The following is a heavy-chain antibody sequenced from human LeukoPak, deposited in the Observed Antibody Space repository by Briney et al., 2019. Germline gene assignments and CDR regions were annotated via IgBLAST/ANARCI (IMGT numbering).Heavy chain of an antibody. Sequence: GESLKISCKGSGYSFTSYWIGWVRQMPGKGLEWMGIIYPGDSDTRYSPSFQGQVTISADKSISTAYLQWSSLKASDTAMYYCVRSTYGYSGYDSPFYYYYYMDVWGKGTTVTISS. CDR1: GYSFTSYW. J-gene: IGHJ6*03. V-gene: IGHV5-51*01. CDR3: VRSTYGYSGYDSPFYYYYYMDV. D-gene: IGHD5-12*01. CDR2: IYPGDSDT.